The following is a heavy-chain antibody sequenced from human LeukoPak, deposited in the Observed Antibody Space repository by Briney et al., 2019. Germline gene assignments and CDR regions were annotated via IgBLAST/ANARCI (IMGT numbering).Heavy chain of an antibody. D-gene: IGHD2-21*02. V-gene: IGHV3-74*01. CDR2: ISSDGSST. J-gene: IGHJ4*02. CDR1: GFTFRSHW. CDR3: ARDLGGVTDY. Sequence: GGSLRLSCGAYGFTFRSHWMHWVRQPPGKGLVWVSRISSDGSSTSYADSVKGRFTISRDNAKNTLYLQMNSLRAEDTAVYYCARDLGGVTDYWGQGTLVTVSS.